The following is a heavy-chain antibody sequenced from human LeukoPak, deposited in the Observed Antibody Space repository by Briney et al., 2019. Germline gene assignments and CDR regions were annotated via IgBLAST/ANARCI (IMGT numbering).Heavy chain of an antibody. Sequence: SETLSLTCSVYGGSFSGFYWSWIRQPPGKGLEWIGEINQSGSTNYNPSLKCRVTISVDTSKNQFSLRLSSVTAADTAVYYCARGYSIDYWGQGTLVTVSS. J-gene: IGHJ4*02. CDR3: ARGYSIDY. CDR1: GGSFSGFY. V-gene: IGHV4-34*01. CDR2: INQSGST. D-gene: IGHD1-26*01.